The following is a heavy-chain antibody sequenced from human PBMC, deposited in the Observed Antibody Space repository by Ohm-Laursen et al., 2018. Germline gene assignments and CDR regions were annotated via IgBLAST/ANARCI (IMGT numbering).Heavy chain of an antibody. CDR1: GFTFSSFG. CDR2: MSFGRSNE. CDR3: ARESNPYYFDC. D-gene: IGHD3-16*01. J-gene: IGHJ4*02. Sequence: SLRLSCSASGFTFSSFGMHWVRQAPGKGLEWVAAMSFGRSNEYYADSVKGRFTISRDSSKNTLYLQMNSLRAEDTALYYCARESNPYYFDCWGQGTLVTVSS. V-gene: IGHV3-33*01.